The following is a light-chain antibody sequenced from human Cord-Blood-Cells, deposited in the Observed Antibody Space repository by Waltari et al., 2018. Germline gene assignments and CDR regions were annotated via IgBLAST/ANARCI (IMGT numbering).Light chain of an antibody. CDR3: QSYDSSLSGSV. CDR2: GNS. CDR1: TSNNGGGYS. V-gene: IGLV1-40*01. J-gene: IGLJ3*02. Sequence: QSVLTQPPPVSGATGQRVTLSCTGSTSNNGGGYSVHWYPQLPGTAPKLLIYGNSNRPSGGPDRFSGSKSGNSASLAITGLQAEDEADYYCQSYDSSLSGSVFGGGTKLTVL.